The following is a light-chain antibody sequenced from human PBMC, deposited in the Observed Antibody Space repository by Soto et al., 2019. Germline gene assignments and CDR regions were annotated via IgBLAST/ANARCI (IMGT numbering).Light chain of an antibody. J-gene: IGKJ5*01. Sequence: ENVLTQSPGTLSLSPGERATLSCRASQSVTSNFLAWYNQKPGQAPRLLIYGASTRATGIPARFSGSGSGTEFTLTISSLQSEDFAVYFCQQRKNWPPITFGQGTRREIK. CDR2: GAS. V-gene: IGKV3-15*01. CDR1: QSVTSN. CDR3: QQRKNWPPIT.